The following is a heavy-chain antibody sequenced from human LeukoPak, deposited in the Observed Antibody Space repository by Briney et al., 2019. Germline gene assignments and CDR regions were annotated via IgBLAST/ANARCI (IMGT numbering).Heavy chain of an antibody. Sequence: SETLSLTCAVSGYSISSGYYWGWIRQPPGKGLEWIGSIYHSGSTYYNPFLKSRVTISVDTSKNQFSLKLSSVTAADTAVYYCARPSRIADAFDIWGQGTMVTVSS. CDR2: IYHSGST. CDR3: ARPSRIADAFDI. V-gene: IGHV4-38-2*01. CDR1: GYSISSGYY. J-gene: IGHJ3*02. D-gene: IGHD6-13*01.